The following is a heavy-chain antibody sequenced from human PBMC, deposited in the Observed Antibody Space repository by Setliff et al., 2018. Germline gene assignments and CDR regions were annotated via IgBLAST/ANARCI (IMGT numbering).Heavy chain of an antibody. CDR1: GFTFTSYW. D-gene: IGHD2-2*01. J-gene: IGHJ4*02. CDR2: INHDGSST. V-gene: IGHV3-74*01. CDR3: ARGPAKSAGQWGSHFFDY. Sequence: PGGSLRLSCAASGFTFTSYWMHWVRQAPGKGLVWVSRINHDGSSTTYADSVKGRFTISRDNAKNTLYLQMDSLRAEDTAVYYCARGPAKSAGQWGSHFFDYWGQGTLVTSPQ.